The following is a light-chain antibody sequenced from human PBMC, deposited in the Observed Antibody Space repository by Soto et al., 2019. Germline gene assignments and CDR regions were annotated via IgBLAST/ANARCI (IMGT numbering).Light chain of an antibody. CDR1: QGIRNW. CDR2: AAS. V-gene: IGKV1-12*01. CDR3: QQLNSYPIT. J-gene: IGKJ5*01. Sequence: DIQMTQSPSSVAASIGDRVTITCRASQGIRNWLAWYQQTPGKAPELLIFAASTLQSGVPSRFSGSGSGTDFTLTISSLRPEDFATYYCQQLNSYPITFGQGTRLEIK.